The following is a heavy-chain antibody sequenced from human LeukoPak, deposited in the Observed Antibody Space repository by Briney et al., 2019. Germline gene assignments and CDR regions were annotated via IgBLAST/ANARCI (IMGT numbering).Heavy chain of an antibody. V-gene: IGHV3-30*04. CDR3: ARVDILTGYYGNGMDV. CDR1: GFTFSSYA. J-gene: IGHJ6*04. CDR2: ISYDGSNK. D-gene: IGHD3-9*01. Sequence: GRSLRLSCAASGFTFSSYAMHWVRQAPGKGLEWVAVISYDGSNKYCADSVKGRFTISRDNSKNTLYLQMNSLRAEDTAVYYCARVDILTGYYGNGMDVWGKGTTVTVSS.